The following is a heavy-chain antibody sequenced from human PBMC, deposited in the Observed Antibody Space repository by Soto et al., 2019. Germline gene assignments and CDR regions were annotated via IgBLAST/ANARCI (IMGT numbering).Heavy chain of an antibody. J-gene: IGHJ5*02. V-gene: IGHV3-23*01. D-gene: IGHD5-12*01. Sequence: GGSLRLSCAASGFTFSSYAMSWVRQAPGKGLEWVSAISGSGGSTYYADSVKGRFTISRDNSKNTLYLQMNSLRAEDTAVYYCALGGGYDLTNEGLPPTWFDPWGQGTLVTVSS. CDR3: ALGGGYDLTNEGLPPTWFDP. CDR1: GFTFSSYA. CDR2: ISGSGGST.